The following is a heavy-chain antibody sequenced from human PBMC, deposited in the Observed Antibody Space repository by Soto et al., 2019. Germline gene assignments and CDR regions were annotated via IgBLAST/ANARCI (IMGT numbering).Heavy chain of an antibody. J-gene: IGHJ6*02. CDR2: INPNSGGT. CDR3: ARELYSSGKYYYYYGMDV. CDR1: GYTFTGYY. D-gene: IGHD6-19*01. V-gene: IGHV1-2*02. Sequence: VKVSCKASGYTFTGYYMHWVRQAPGQGLEWMGWINPNSGGTNYAQKFQGRVTMTRDTSISTAYMELSRLRSDDTAVYYCARELYSSGKYYYYYGMDVWGQGTTVTVSS.